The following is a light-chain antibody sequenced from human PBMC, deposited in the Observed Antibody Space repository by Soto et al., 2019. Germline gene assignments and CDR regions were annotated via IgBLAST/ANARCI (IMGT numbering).Light chain of an antibody. J-gene: IGLJ1*01. V-gene: IGLV2-23*02. CDR3: XSYVVSYL. CDR1: SSDVGIYNL. Sequence: QSVLTQPASVSGSPGQSITISCTGTSSDVGIYNLVSWYQQHPGKAPKLIIYEVSKRPSGVSIRFSGSKSGNTASLTISGLQAXXXXXXYXXSYVVSYLFXXGTXVTV. CDR2: EVS.